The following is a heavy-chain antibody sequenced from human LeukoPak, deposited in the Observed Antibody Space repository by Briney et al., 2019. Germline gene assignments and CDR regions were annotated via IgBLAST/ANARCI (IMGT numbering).Heavy chain of an antibody. CDR1: GYTFTGYY. V-gene: IGHV1-2*02. Sequence: ASVKVSCKASGYTFTGYYMHWVRQAPGQGLEWMGWINPNSGGTNYAQKFQGRVTMTRDTSISTAYVELSRLRSDDTAVYYCARGDIVVVPAAPWGNTYYYGMDVWGQGTTVTVSS. CDR2: INPNSGGT. CDR3: ARGDIVVVPAAPWGNTYYYGMDV. J-gene: IGHJ6*02. D-gene: IGHD2-2*01.